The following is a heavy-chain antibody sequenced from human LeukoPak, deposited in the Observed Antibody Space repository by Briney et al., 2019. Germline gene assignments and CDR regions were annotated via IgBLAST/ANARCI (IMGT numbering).Heavy chain of an antibody. CDR1: GGSISSYY. Sequence: SETLSLTCTVSGGSISSYYWSWIRQPPGKGLEWIGYIYYSGSTYYNPSLKSRVTISVDTSKNQFSLKLSSVTAADTAVYYCASYYYGSGTPGVNWFDPWGQGTLVTVSS. CDR2: IYYSGST. D-gene: IGHD3-10*01. J-gene: IGHJ5*02. V-gene: IGHV4-59*08. CDR3: ASYYYGSGTPGVNWFDP.